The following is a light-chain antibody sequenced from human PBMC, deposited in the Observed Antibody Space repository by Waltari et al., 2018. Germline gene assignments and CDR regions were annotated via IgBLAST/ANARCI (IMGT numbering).Light chain of an antibody. J-gene: IGKJ1*01. CDR3: QQYYSTPRT. CDR2: WAS. CDR1: QSLLYSSNNKNY. V-gene: IGKV4-1*01. Sequence: DIVMTQSPDSLAVSVGERVTINCKSSQSLLYSSNNKNYLAWYQQKPGQAPKLLIYWASTRESGVPNRFSGSGSGTDFTLTISGLQAEDVAVYYCQQYYSTPRTFGQGTKVEIK.